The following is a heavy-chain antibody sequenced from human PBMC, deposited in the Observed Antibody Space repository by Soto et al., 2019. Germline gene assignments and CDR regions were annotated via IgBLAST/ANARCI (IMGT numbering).Heavy chain of an antibody. D-gene: IGHD6-13*01. CDR1: GDSISNYY. CDR2: FYNSGNT. Sequence: SETLSLTCTVSGDSISNYYWTWIRQPPGKGLEWIGCFYNSGNTNYNPSLKSRATISVDTSNNQFSLKLSSVTAADTAVYYCARVSSSWGLVSYFDYWGQGTLVTVSS. CDR3: ARVSSSWGLVSYFDY. V-gene: IGHV4-59*01. J-gene: IGHJ4*02.